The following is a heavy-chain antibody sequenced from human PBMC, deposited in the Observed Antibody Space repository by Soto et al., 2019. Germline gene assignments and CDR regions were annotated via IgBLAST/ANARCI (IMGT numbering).Heavy chain of an antibody. Sequence: EVQLVESGGGLLQPGGSLRLSCTVSGFTFRSYEMNWVRQAPGKGLEWVSYISSSGGTIYYVDSVKGRFTISRDNAKNALYLEMNGLRAEDTALYYWARGYCSGGTCYSDYWGQGTLVTVSS. CDR3: ARGYCSGGTCYSDY. V-gene: IGHV3-48*03. D-gene: IGHD2-15*01. J-gene: IGHJ4*02. CDR2: ISSSGGTI. CDR1: GFTFRSYE.